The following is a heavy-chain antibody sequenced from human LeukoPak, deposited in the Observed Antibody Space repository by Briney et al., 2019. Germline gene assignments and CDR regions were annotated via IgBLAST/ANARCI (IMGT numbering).Heavy chain of an antibody. CDR1: GYTFTGYY. D-gene: IGHD2-2*01. V-gene: IGHV1-2*02. CDR3: ARGGRYCSSTSCYGSAVPNWFDP. J-gene: IGHJ5*02. Sequence: GASVTVSCKASGYTFTGYYMHWVRQAPGQGLERMGWINPNSGGTNYAQKFQGRVTMTRDTSISTAYMELSRLRSDDTAVYYCARGGRYCSSTSCYGSAVPNWFDPWGQGTLVTVSS. CDR2: INPNSGGT.